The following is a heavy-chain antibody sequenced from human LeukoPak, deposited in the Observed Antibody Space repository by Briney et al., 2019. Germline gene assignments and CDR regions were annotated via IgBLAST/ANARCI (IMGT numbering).Heavy chain of an antibody. CDR2: INHSGST. CDR1: GGSFSGYY. CDR3: ARRHPSRGYSYGYMYRWFDP. D-gene: IGHD5-18*01. Sequence: PSETLSLTCAVYGGSFSGYYWSWIRRPPGKGLEWIVEINHSGSTNYNPSLKSRVTISVDTSKNQFSLKLSSVTAADTAVYYCARRHPSRGYSYGYMYRWFDPWGQGTLVTVSS. V-gene: IGHV4-34*01. J-gene: IGHJ5*02.